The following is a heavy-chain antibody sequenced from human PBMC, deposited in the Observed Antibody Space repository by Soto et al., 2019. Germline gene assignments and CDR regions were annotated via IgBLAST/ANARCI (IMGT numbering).Heavy chain of an antibody. Sequence: GGSLRLSCAASGFTFSSYAMSWVRQAPGKGLEWVSAISGSDGSTYYADSVKGRFTISRDNSKNTLYLQMNSLRAEDTAVYYCAKDSAPRGYYYYGMDVWGQGTTVTVSS. CDR2: ISGSDGST. CDR3: AKDSAPRGYYYYGMDV. V-gene: IGHV3-23*01. J-gene: IGHJ6*02. D-gene: IGHD3-10*01. CDR1: GFTFSSYA.